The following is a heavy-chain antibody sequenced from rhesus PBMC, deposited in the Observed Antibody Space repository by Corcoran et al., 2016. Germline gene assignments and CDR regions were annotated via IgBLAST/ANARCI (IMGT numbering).Heavy chain of an antibody. D-gene: IGHD5-42*01. J-gene: IGHJ2*01. V-gene: IGHV4S14*01. CDR3: ARVGSSWSEWDTVGTAWYFDL. CDR1: GYSISSGYY. CDR2: IYGSGGSN. Sequence: QVQLQESGPGLVKPSETLSLTCAVSGYSISSGYYWGWIRQPPGKGLEWIGSIYGSGGSNYLNPSLKRRVTLSVDTSKNQFSLKLSSVTAADTAVYYCARVGSSWSEWDTVGTAWYFDLWGPGTPITISS.